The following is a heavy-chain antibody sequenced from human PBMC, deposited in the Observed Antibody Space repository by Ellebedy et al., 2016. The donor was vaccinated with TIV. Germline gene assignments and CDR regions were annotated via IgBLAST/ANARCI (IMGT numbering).Heavy chain of an antibody. CDR2: FSPEHNKV. Sequence: ASVKVSCXVSGYRLTELSIQWVRQAPGKGLEWIGGFSPEHNKVLYGERSRARGTVTEDSSTDTASMVLSGLRPEDTAVYYCAGGIQIWNALDIWGQGTMVTVSS. CDR3: AGGIQIWNALDI. CDR1: GYRLTELS. V-gene: IGHV1-24*01. D-gene: IGHD1-14*01. J-gene: IGHJ3*02.